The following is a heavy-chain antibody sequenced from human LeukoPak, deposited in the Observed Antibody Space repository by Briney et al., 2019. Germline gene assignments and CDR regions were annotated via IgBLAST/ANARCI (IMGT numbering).Heavy chain of an antibody. D-gene: IGHD4-17*01. Sequence: GGSLRLSCAASGFTFSDHYMDCVRQAPGKGLEWVGRTRNKANSYTTEYAASVKGRFTISRDDSKNSLYLQMNSLKTEDTAVYYCASLVYGDQDDYWGQGTLVTVSS. CDR3: ASLVYGDQDDY. CDR2: TRNKANSYTT. CDR1: GFTFSDHY. J-gene: IGHJ4*02. V-gene: IGHV3-72*01.